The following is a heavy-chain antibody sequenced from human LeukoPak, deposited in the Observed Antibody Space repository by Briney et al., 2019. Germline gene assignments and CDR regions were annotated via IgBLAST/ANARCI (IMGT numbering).Heavy chain of an antibody. CDR2: ISSDGSKK. J-gene: IGHJ4*02. D-gene: IGHD1-26*01. V-gene: IGHV3-30*03. CDR1: GFTFNNYG. Sequence: GGSLRLSCAASGFTFNNYGMYWVRQAPGKGLEWVAVISSDGSKKYYADSVKGRFTISRDSSKNTLYFQMNSLRAEDTAVYFCTRVARLGWELLSYYFDCWGQGTLVTVSS. CDR3: TRVARLGWELLSYYFDC.